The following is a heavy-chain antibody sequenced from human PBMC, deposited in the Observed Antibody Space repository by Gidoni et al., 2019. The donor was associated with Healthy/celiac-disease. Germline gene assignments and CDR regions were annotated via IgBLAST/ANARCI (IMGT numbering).Heavy chain of an antibody. D-gene: IGHD4-4*01. CDR2: IYYSGST. J-gene: IGHJ3*02. V-gene: IGHV4-61*01. CDR3: ARAPTTVTTIKAFDI. Sequence: QVQLQESGPGLVKPSETLSLTCTVAGGSVSSGSYYWSWIRQPPGKGLEWIGYIYYSGSTNYNPSLKSRVTISVDTSKNQFSLKLSSVTAADTAVYYCARAPTTVTTIKAFDIWGQGTMVTVSS. CDR1: GGSVSSGSYY.